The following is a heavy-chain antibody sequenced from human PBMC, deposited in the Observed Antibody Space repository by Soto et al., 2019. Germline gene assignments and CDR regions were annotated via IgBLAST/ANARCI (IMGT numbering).Heavy chain of an antibody. V-gene: IGHV1-3*01. CDR2: INAGNGNT. D-gene: IGHD6-13*01. CDR3: ASVRAVAHPKGSLDY. CDR1: GYTFTSYA. Sequence: QVQLVQSGAEVKKPGASVKVSCKASGYTFTSYAMHWVRHAPGQRLEWMGWINAGNGNTKYSQKFQGRVTITRDTSASTAYMELSSLRSEDTAVYYCASVRAVAHPKGSLDYWGQGTLVPV. J-gene: IGHJ4*02.